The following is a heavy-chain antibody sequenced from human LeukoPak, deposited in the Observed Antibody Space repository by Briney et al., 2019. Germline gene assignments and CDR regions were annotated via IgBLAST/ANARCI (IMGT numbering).Heavy chain of an antibody. CDR1: GFTVSSNY. J-gene: IGHJ3*02. V-gene: IGHV3-66*01. D-gene: IGHD1-26*01. Sequence: GGSLRLSCAASGFTVSSNYMSWVRQAPGKGLEWVSVIYSGGSTYYADSVKGRFTISRDNAKHTLYLQMNSLRAEDTAVYYCASGGWSSDAFDTWGQGTMVTVSS. CDR3: ASGGWSSDAFDT. CDR2: IYSGGST.